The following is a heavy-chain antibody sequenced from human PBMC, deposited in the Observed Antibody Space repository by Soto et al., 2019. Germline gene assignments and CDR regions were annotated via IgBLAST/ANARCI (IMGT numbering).Heavy chain of an antibody. V-gene: IGHV4-39*01. CDR3: ARHVHVWGPSGYDHTIDY. J-gene: IGHJ4*02. CDR2: IHDSGIT. Sequence: SETLSLTCTVSGGSITGSNYYWGWIRQPPGKGLEWIGTIHDSGITYYNPSLKSRVTISIDTSQNQFSLKVYSVTAADTAMYYSARHVHVWGPSGYDHTIDYWGQGSLVTVSS. CDR1: GGSITGSNYY. D-gene: IGHD5-12*01.